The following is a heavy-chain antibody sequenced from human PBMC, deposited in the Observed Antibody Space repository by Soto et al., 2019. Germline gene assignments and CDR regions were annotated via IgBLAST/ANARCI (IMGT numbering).Heavy chain of an antibody. CDR2: MSDSGGST. Sequence: GSLRLSCVASGFRLRNSGTSWVRQAPGKGLEWVAGMSDSGGSTYYGDSVKGRFTISRDSSNNTVYLQMNSLRVEDTAIYYCAKDAGWTHHYWGQGILVTVSS. J-gene: IGHJ4*02. V-gene: IGHV3-23*01. D-gene: IGHD5-18*01. CDR1: GFRLRNSG. CDR3: AKDAGWTHHY.